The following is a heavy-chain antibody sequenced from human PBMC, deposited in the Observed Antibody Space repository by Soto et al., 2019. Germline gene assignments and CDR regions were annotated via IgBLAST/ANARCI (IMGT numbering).Heavy chain of an antibody. CDR1: GGSISSYY. V-gene: IGHV4-59*08. J-gene: IGHJ6*03. CDR2: IYYSGST. CDR3: ASSTLSGFDYYYMDV. Sequence: ETLSLTCTVSGGSISSYYCSWIRQPPGKGLKWIGYIYYSGSTNYNPSLKSRVTISVETSKNQFSLKLSFLDGGDTAVYYCASSTLSGFDYYYMDVWGKGTTVTVSS. D-gene: IGHD2-2*01.